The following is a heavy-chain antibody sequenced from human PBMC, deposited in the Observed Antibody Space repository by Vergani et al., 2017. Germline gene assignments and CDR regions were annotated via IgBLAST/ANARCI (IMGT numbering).Heavy chain of an antibody. CDR3: TTAAQEVTRRGMDY. J-gene: IGHJ4*02. D-gene: IGHD3-10*01. V-gene: IGHV3-15*01. CDR1: GFDFNKAW. Sequence: EVQLVESGGGLVKPGGSLRLSCAASGFDFNKAWMSWVRQAPGKGLEWVGRINSKGNGGTTDFAAPVQGRFTISRDDSKNTLYLQMKSLKTEDTGVYYCTTAAQEVTRRGMDYWGRGTLVIVSP. CDR2: INSKGNGGTT.